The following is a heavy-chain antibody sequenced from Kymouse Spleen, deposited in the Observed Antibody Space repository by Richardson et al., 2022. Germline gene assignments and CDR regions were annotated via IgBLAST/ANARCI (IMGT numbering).Heavy chain of an antibody. Sequence: QVQLQQWGAGLLKPSETLSLTCAVYGGSFSGYYWSWIRQPPGKGLEWIGEINHSGSTNYNPSLKSRVTISVDTSKNQFSLKLSSVTAADTAVYYCARGGLMITFGGERFDPWGQGTLVTVSS. CDR3: ARGGLMITFGGERFDP. CDR2: INHSGST. V-gene: IGHV4-34*01. CDR1: GGSFSGYY. D-gene: IGHD3-16*02. J-gene: IGHJ5*02.